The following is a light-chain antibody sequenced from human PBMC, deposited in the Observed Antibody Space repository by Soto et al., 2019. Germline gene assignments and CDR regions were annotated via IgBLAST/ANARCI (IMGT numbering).Light chain of an antibody. CDR3: QQYDSTPWT. Sequence: EIVLTQSPATLSLSPGERATLSCRASQSVSSYLAWYQQKPGHGPRLLIYGASRRATGIPDRFSASESGTDFTLTISSLEPEDFAVYFCQQYDSTPWTFGQGTKVNIK. J-gene: IGKJ1*01. CDR2: GAS. V-gene: IGKV3-20*01. CDR1: QSVSSY.